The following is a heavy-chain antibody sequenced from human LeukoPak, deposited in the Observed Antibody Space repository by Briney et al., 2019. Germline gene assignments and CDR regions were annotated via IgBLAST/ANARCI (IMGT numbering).Heavy chain of an antibody. CDR2: IYYSGST. CDR1: GGSISSSSYY. V-gene: IGHV4-39*07. J-gene: IGHJ4*02. CDR3: AREPYYDFWSGYSPFDY. Sequence: SETLSLTCTVSGGSISSSSYYWGWIRQPPGKGLEWIGSIYYSGSTYYNPSLKSRVTISVDTSKNQFSLKLSSVTAADTAVYYCAREPYYDFWSGYSPFDYWGQGTLVTVSS. D-gene: IGHD3-3*01.